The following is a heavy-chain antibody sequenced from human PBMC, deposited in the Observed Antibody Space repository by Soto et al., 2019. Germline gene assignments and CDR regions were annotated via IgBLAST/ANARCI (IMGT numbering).Heavy chain of an antibody. CDR3: ARAPLAYSSSWYFFDPSLDH. V-gene: IGHV3-30-3*01. CDR1: GFTFSSYA. D-gene: IGHD6-13*01. J-gene: IGHJ5*02. Sequence: RLSCAASGFTFSSYAMHWVRQAPGKGLEWVAVISYDGSNKYYADSVKGRFTISRDNSKNTLYLQMNSLRAEDTAVYYCARAPLAYSSSWYFFDPSLDHWGQGTPVTVSS. CDR2: ISYDGSNK.